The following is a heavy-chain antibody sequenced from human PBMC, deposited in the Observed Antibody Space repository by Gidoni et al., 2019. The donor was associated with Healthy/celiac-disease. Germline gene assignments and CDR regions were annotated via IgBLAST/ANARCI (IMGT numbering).Heavy chain of an antibody. Sequence: QLQLQESGPGLVKPSETLSLTCTVSGGSISSSSYDWGWIRQPPGKGLEWIGSIYYSGSTYYNPSLKSRVTISVDTSKNQFSLKLSSVTAADTAVYYCARDEGCGAFDYWGQGTLVTVSS. D-gene: IGHD3-10*01. CDR1: GGSISSSSYD. J-gene: IGHJ4*02. V-gene: IGHV4-39*07. CDR3: ARDEGCGAFDY. CDR2: IYYSGST.